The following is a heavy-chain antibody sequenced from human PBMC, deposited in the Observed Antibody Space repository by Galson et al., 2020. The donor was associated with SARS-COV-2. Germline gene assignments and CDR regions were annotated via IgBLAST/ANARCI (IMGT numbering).Heavy chain of an antibody. Sequence: GGSLRLSCAASGFTLSDYAMHWVRQAPGKGLEWVSVIWYDGSYTNYMDSVKGRFTISRDNSKNMVFLQMNILRVEDTAIYYCARGGGRWSGPSYFFNYMDVWGKGTTVTVSS. CDR2: IWYDGSYT. CDR3: ARGGGRWSGPSYFFNYMDV. V-gene: IGHV3-33*01. D-gene: IGHD3-3*01. J-gene: IGHJ6*03. CDR1: GFTLSDYA.